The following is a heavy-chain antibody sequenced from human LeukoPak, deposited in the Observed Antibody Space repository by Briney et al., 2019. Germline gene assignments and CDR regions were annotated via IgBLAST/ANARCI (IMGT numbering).Heavy chain of an antibody. Sequence: SETLSLTCTVSGGSISSSSYYWGWIRQPPGKGLEWIGSIYYSGSTYYNLSLKSRVTISVDTSKNRFSLKLSSVTAADTAVYYCARDAMIVVDYFDYWGQGTLVTVSS. J-gene: IGHJ4*02. CDR2: IYYSGST. CDR1: GGSISSSSYY. V-gene: IGHV4-39*02. CDR3: ARDAMIVVDYFDY. D-gene: IGHD3-22*01.